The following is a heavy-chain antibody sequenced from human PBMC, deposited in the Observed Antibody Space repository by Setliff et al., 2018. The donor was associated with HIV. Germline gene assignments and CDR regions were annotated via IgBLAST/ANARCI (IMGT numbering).Heavy chain of an antibody. CDR2: ISTYSDET. CDR3: ARDVDHTEVTDTRVANYFDY. J-gene: IGHJ4*02. D-gene: IGHD4-4*01. V-gene: IGHV1-18*01. Sequence: ASVKVSCKASGGTFSSYAISWVRQAPGQGLEWMGWISTYSDETSYAQRLQGRVTMTTDTSTSTAYMELRSLRFDDTAVYYCARDVDHTEVTDTRVANYFDYWGQGTLVTVSS. CDR1: GGTFSSYA.